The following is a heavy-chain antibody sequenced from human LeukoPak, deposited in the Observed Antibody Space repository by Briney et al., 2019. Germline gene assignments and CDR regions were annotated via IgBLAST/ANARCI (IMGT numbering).Heavy chain of an antibody. J-gene: IGHJ6*02. V-gene: IGHV3-48*04. D-gene: IGHD3-10*01. CDR2: ISSGSSSV. CDR1: GFTFSTYT. Sequence: GGSLRLSCAASGFTFSTYTMNWVRQAPGKGLEWISYISSGSSSVHYADSVKGRFTISRDNAKNSLYLQMNSLRAEDTAVYYCARGLFGELLWGRYGMDVWGQGTTVTVSS. CDR3: ARGLFGELLWGRYGMDV.